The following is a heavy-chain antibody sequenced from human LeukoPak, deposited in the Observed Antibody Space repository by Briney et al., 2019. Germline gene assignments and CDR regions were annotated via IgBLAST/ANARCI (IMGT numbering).Heavy chain of an antibody. J-gene: IGHJ3*02. CDR1: GGSISSSSYY. Sequence: SETLSLTCTVSGGSISSSSYYWGWIRQPPGKGLEWIGSIYYSGSTYCNPSLKSRVTISADTSKHQPALKLSSLTAADTAVYYCARQINYYERSGYPGLDAVDIWGQGTMVTVSS. CDR3: ARQINYYERSGYPGLDAVDI. V-gene: IGHV4-39*01. D-gene: IGHD3-22*01. CDR2: IYYSGST.